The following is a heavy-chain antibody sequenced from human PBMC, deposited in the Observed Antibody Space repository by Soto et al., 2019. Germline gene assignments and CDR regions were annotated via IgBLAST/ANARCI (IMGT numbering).Heavy chain of an antibody. V-gene: IGHV4-59*08. J-gene: IGHJ3*02. D-gene: IGHD2-15*01. CDR3: ARLCSGGSCYANDAFDI. CDR2: IYYSGST. CDR1: GCSISSYY. Sequence: SETLSLTCTVSGCSISSYYWSWIRQPPGKGLEWIGYIYYSGSTNYNPSLKSRVTISVDTSKNQFSLKLSSVTAADTAVYYCARLCSGGSCYANDAFDIWGQGTMVTVSS.